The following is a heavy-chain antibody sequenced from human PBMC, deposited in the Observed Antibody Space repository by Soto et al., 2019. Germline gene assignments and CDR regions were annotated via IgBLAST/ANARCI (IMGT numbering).Heavy chain of an antibody. J-gene: IGHJ4*02. CDR1: GGSISSYY. D-gene: IGHD3-3*01. CDR2: IYYSGST. CDR3: ARFTTYYDFWSGHFDY. V-gene: IGHV4-59*08. Sequence: ETLSLTCTVSGGSISSYYWSWIRQPPGKGLEWIGYIYYSGSTNYNPSLKSRVTISVDTSKNQFSLKLSSVTAAGTAVYYCARFTTYYDFWSGHFDYWGQGTLVTVSS.